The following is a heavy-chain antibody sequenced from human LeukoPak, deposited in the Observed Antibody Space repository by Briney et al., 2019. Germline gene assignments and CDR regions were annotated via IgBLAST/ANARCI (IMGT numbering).Heavy chain of an antibody. V-gene: IGHV3-48*03. CDR1: GFTFRSSE. D-gene: IGHD5-24*01. J-gene: IGHJ5*02. Sequence: GGSLRLSCKASGFTFRSSEMHWVRQAPGKGLEWVSYINERGGNPNYADSVKGRFTISRDNAENSLYLQMHSLRDEDTAVYYCAREARGVYNFGRFDLWGLGTLVTVS. CDR3: AREARGVYNFGRFDL. CDR2: INERGGNP.